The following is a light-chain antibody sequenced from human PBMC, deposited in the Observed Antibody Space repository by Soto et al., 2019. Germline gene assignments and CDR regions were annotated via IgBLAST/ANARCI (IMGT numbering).Light chain of an antibody. J-gene: IGLJ1*01. V-gene: IGLV1-44*01. CDR1: SSNIGSNT. CDR3: AAWDDSLNGYV. Sequence: QSVLTQSPSASGTPGQRVTISCSGSSSNIGSNTVNWYLQLPGTAPKLLIYTTNQRPSGVPDRFSGSKSGTSASLAISGLQSEDEADYYCAAWDDSLNGYVFGTGTQLTVL. CDR2: TTN.